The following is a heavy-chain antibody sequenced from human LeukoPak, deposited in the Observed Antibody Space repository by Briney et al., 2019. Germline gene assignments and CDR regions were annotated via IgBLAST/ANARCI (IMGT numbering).Heavy chain of an antibody. J-gene: IGHJ3*02. Sequence: KTGGSLRLSCAASGFTFSDYYMSWIRQAPGKGLEWVSYISSSGSTIYYADSVKGRFTISRDNAKNSLYPQMNSLRAEDTAVYYCARDSEQWLPVDDAFDIWGQGTMVTVSS. D-gene: IGHD6-19*01. CDR1: GFTFSDYY. CDR3: ARDSEQWLPVDDAFDI. CDR2: ISSSGSTI. V-gene: IGHV3-11*04.